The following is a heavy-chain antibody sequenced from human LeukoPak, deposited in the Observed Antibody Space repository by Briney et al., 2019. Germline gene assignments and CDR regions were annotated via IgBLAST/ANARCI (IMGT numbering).Heavy chain of an antibody. V-gene: IGHV4-61*02. CDR3: ARVYDSSGYPIDY. Sequence: SQTLSLTCTVSGGSISSGSYYWSWIRQPAGKGLEWIGRIYTSGSTNYNPSLKSRVTISVDTSKNQFSLKLSSVTAADTAVYYCARVYDSSGYPIDYWGQGTLVTVSS. CDR2: IYTSGST. J-gene: IGHJ4*02. CDR1: GGSISSGSYY. D-gene: IGHD3-22*01.